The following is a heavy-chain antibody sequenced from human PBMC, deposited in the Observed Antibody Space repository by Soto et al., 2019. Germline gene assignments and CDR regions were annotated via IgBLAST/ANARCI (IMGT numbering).Heavy chain of an antibody. CDR3: ARDRRWLQALYYFDY. D-gene: IGHD5-12*01. CDR2: IWYDGSNK. V-gene: IGHV3-33*01. J-gene: IGHJ4*02. CDR1: GFTFSSYG. Sequence: QVQLVESGGGVVQPGRSLRLSCAASGFTFSSYGMHWVRQAPGKGLEWVAVIWYDGSNKYYADSVKGRFTISRDNSKNTLYLQMNSLSAEDTAVYYCARDRRWLQALYYFDYWGQGTLVTVSS.